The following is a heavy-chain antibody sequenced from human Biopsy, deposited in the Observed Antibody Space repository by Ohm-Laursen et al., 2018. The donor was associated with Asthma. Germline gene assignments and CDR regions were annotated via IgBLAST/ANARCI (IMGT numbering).Heavy chain of an antibody. J-gene: IGHJ6*02. CDR1: GAYIGSRDHH. CDR3: ARVASYGDLYFGIDV. D-gene: IGHD4-17*01. CDR2: VFWSGTT. Sequence: SQTLSLTCTVGGAYIGSRDHHWSWIRQSPGTGLEWIGFVFWSGTTHYNRSLERRLSISIDTTRNEFSMTLRSVTAADTAVYFCARVASYGDLYFGIDVWGPGTIVSVS. V-gene: IGHV4-30-4*01.